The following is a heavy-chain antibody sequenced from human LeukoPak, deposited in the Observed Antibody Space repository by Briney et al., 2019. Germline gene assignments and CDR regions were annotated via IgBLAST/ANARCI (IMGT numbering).Heavy chain of an antibody. CDR2: LSYDGSNK. CDR3: AKGRYGDFYYYGMDV. V-gene: IGHV3-30*18. CDR1: GFTFSSYG. J-gene: IGHJ6*02. Sequence: GGSLRLSCAASGFTFSSYGMHWVRQAPGKGLEWVAVLSYDGSNKYYTDSVKGRFTISRDNSKNTLYLQMNSLRAEDTAVYYCAKGRYGDFYYYGMDVWGQGTTVTVSS. D-gene: IGHD4-17*01.